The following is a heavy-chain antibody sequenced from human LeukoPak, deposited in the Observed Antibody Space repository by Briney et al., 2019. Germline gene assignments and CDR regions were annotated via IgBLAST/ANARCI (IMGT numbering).Heavy chain of an antibody. J-gene: IGHJ4*02. V-gene: IGHV3-30*18. D-gene: IGHD3-22*01. CDR2: ISYDGGNK. CDR1: GFTVSSNY. Sequence: GGSLRLSCAASGFTVSSNYMSWVRQAPGKGLEWVAVISYDGGNKFYADSVKGRFTISRDNSKNTLYLQMNSLRAEDTAVYYCAKDPHLFYYDTNAPPDYWGQGTLVTVSS. CDR3: AKDPHLFYYDTNAPPDY.